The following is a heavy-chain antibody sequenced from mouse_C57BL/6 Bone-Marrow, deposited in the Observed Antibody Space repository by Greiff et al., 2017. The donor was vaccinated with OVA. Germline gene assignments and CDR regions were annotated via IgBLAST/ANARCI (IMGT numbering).Heavy chain of an antibody. V-gene: IGHV5-6*02. CDR2: ISSGGSYT. CDR3: ARMDDGYYDYAMDY. CDR1: GFTFSSYG. D-gene: IGHD2-3*01. J-gene: IGHJ4*01. Sequence: EVKLEESGGDLVKPGGSLKLSCAASGFTFSSYGMSWVRQTPDKRLEWVATISSGGSYTYYPDSVKGRFTISRDNAKNTLYLQMSSLKSEDTAMYDCARMDDGYYDYAMDYWGQGTSVTVSS.